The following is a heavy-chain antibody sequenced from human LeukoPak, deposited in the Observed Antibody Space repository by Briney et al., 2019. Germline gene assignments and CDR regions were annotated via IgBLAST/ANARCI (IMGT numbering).Heavy chain of an antibody. CDR1: GGSFSGYY. V-gene: IGHV4-34*01. D-gene: IGHD3-22*01. Sequence: SETLSLTCAVYGGSFSGYYWSWIRQPPGKGLEWIGEINHSGSTNYNPSLKSRVTISVDTSKNQFSLKLSSVTAADTAVYYCARPHYYDSSGSPEDAFDIWGQGTMVTVSS. J-gene: IGHJ3*02. CDR3: ARPHYYDSSGSPEDAFDI. CDR2: INHSGST.